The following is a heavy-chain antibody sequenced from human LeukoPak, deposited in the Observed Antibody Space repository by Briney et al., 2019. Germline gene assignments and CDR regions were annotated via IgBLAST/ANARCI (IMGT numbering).Heavy chain of an antibody. CDR1: GFTFSSSA. CDR2: ISGNGIST. J-gene: IGHJ4*02. Sequence: PGGSLRLSCAASGFTFSSSAMSWVRQAPGKGLDWVASISGNGISTYYADSVKGRFTISRDNTKNSLFLQMNGLRGEDTAIYYCVRALVGAGRSTYWGQGTLVTVSS. CDR3: VRALVGAGRSTY. V-gene: IGHV3-23*01. D-gene: IGHD2-15*01.